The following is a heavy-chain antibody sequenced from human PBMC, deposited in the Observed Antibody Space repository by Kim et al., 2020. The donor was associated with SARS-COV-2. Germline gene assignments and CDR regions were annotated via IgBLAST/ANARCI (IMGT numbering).Heavy chain of an antibody. D-gene: IGHD2-15*01. V-gene: IGHV3-15*01. Sequence: GGSLRLSCAASGFSFSNAWMSWVRQAPEKGLEWVGRIKSTSAGGTTEYAAPVQGRFTISRDDSTNTLYLEMNSLKTEDTAVYYCSTGNCSGGTCLPWGQGTTVSVSS. CDR2: IKSTSAGGTT. CDR1: GFSFSNAW. J-gene: IGHJ6*02. CDR3: STGNCSGGTCLP.